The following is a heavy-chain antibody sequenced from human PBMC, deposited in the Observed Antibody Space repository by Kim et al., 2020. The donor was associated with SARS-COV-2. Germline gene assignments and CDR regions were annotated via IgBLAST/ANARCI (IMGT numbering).Heavy chain of an antibody. Sequence: GGSLRLSCAASGFTFSSYAMHWVRQAPGKGLEYVSAISSNGGSTYYANSVKGRFTISRDNSKNTLYLQMGSLRAEDMAVYYCARDGSYLPRYYFDYWGQGTLVTVSP. CDR2: ISSNGGST. V-gene: IGHV3-64*01. CDR1: GFTFSSYA. D-gene: IGHD2-21*01. CDR3: ARDGSYLPRYYFDY. J-gene: IGHJ4*02.